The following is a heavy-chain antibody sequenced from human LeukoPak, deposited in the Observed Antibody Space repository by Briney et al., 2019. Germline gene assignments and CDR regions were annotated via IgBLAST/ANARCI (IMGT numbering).Heavy chain of an antibody. D-gene: IGHD2-2*02. J-gene: IGHJ5*02. CDR3: AREWHENVVVVPAAIEGGFDP. Sequence: PSETLSLTCTVSGGSISSSSYYWGWIRQPPGKGLEWIGSIYYSGSTYYNPSLKSRVTISVDTSKNQFSLKLSSVTAADTAVYYCAREWHENVVVVPAAIEGGFDPWGQGTLVTVSS. CDR1: GGSISSSSYY. CDR2: IYYSGST. V-gene: IGHV4-39*07.